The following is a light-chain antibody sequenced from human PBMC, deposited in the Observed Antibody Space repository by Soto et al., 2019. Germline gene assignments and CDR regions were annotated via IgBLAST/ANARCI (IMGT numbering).Light chain of an antibody. J-gene: IGKJ1*01. V-gene: IGKV3-20*01. CDR3: QQYGSSPRT. CDR2: GAS. CDR1: QSVRSN. Sequence: EVGMTQSPATLSVSPGERVTLSCRASQSVRSNLAWYQQKPGQAPRLLIYGASSRATGIPDRFSGSGSGTDFTLTIRRLEPDDFAVYYCQQYGSSPRTFGQGTKVDIK.